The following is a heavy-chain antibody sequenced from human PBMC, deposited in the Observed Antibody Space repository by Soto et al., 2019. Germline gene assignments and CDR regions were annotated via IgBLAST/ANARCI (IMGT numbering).Heavy chain of an antibody. CDR1: GFTISDYY. CDR3: AKDQEGSGSHWLGYNYFGMDV. Sequence: PGGSLRLSCEASGFTISDYYMSWIRQAPGKGLEWVSYISSVGTTTSYADSVKGRFSISMDNAKNSLYLQMNSLRAEDTAVYFCAKDQEGSGSHWLGYNYFGMDVWGQGTTVTVSS. V-gene: IGHV3-11*01. D-gene: IGHD3-10*01. CDR2: ISSVGTTT. J-gene: IGHJ6*02.